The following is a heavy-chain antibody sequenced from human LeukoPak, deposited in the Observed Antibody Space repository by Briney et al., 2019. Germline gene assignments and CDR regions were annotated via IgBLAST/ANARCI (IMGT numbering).Heavy chain of an antibody. J-gene: IGHJ4*02. CDR1: GFTVTDYA. CDR2: ISASGVMT. CDR3: AKDRSIGTYYTFDH. D-gene: IGHD1-26*01. Sequence: GGSLRLSCAASGFTVTDYAMTWVRQAPGKGLEWVSSISASGVMTYYADSVKGRFTVSRDNSKNSLYLQMKSLTAADTAVYYCAKDRSIGTYYTFDHWGQGTLVTVSS. V-gene: IGHV3-23*01.